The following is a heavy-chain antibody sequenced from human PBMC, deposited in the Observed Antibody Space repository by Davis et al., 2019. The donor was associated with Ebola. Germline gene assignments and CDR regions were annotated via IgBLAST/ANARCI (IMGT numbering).Heavy chain of an antibody. J-gene: IGHJ4*02. CDR1: GYTFTSYG. D-gene: IGHD3-22*01. Sequence: SCKASGYTFTSYGITWVRQAPGKGLEWVAVISYDGYSKYYADSVKGRFTISRDNSKNTLYLQMNSLRDEDTAVYYCAKMVIVVVNPLDYWGQGTLVTVSS. V-gene: IGHV3-30-3*02. CDR3: AKMVIVVVNPLDY. CDR2: ISYDGYSK.